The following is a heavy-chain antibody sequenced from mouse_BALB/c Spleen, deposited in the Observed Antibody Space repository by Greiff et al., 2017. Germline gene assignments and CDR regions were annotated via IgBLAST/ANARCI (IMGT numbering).Heavy chain of an antibody. V-gene: IGHV6-6*02. CDR2: IRLKSDNYAT. CDR1: GFTFSSYW. Sequence: EVQLQESGAGLVQPGGSMKLSCVASGFTFSSYWMSWVRQSPGKGLEWVAEIRLKSDNYATHYAESVKAKFTISRDSYKRRLYLQMNSLRAEDTGIYYCTGGYYYAMDYWGQGTSVTVSS. CDR3: TGGYYYAMDY. D-gene: IGHD2-2*01. J-gene: IGHJ4*01.